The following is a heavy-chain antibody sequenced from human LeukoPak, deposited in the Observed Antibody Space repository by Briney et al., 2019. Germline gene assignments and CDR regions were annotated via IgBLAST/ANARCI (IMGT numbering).Heavy chain of an antibody. Sequence: SETLSLTCAVYGGSFSGYYWSWIRQPPGKGLEWIGYIYYSGSTNYNPSLKSRVTISVDTSKNQFSLKLSSVTAADTAVYYCARLLGGSFFDYWGQGTLVTVSS. J-gene: IGHJ4*02. D-gene: IGHD2/OR15-2a*01. V-gene: IGHV4-59*08. CDR3: ARLLGGSFFDY. CDR1: GGSFSGYY. CDR2: IYYSGST.